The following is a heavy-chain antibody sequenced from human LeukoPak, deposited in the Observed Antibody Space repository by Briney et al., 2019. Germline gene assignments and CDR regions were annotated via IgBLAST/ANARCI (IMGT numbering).Heavy chain of an antibody. Sequence: SETLSLTCPVSGGSISSYYWSWIRQPAGKGLEWIGRIYTSGSTNYNPSLKSRVTMSVDTSKNQFSLKLSSVTAADTAVYYCARGAYDSSGYHKYYFDYWGQGTLVTVSS. D-gene: IGHD3-22*01. J-gene: IGHJ4*02. CDR2: IYTSGST. V-gene: IGHV4-4*07. CDR1: GGSISSYY. CDR3: ARGAYDSSGYHKYYFDY.